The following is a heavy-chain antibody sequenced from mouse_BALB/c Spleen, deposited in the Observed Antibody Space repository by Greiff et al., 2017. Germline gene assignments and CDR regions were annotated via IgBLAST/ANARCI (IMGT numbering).Heavy chain of an antibody. Sequence: EVMLVESGGGLVQPGGSRKLSCAASGFTFSSFGMHWVRQAPEKGLEWVAYISSGSSTIYYADTVKGRFTISRDNPKNTLFLQMTSLRSEDTAMYYCARGSYYYGSGAMDYWGQGTSVTVSS. V-gene: IGHV5-17*02. D-gene: IGHD1-1*01. CDR1: GFTFSSFG. CDR3: ARGSYYYGSGAMDY. J-gene: IGHJ4*01. CDR2: ISSGSSTI.